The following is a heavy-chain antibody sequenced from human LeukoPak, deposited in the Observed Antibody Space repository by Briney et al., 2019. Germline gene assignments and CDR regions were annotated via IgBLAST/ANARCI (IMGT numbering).Heavy chain of an antibody. Sequence: SETLSLTCTVSGSSISSYYWSWIRQPPGKGLEWIGYIYYSGSTNYNPSLKSRATISVDTSKNQFSLKLSSVTAADTAVYYCARGKQWLDYWGQGTLVTVSS. CDR1: GSSISSYY. CDR3: ARGKQWLDY. CDR2: IYYSGST. D-gene: IGHD6-19*01. V-gene: IGHV4-59*01. J-gene: IGHJ4*02.